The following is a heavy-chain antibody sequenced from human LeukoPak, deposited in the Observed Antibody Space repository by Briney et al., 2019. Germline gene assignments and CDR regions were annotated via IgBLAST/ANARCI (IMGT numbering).Heavy chain of an antibody. CDR1: GFTFSSYA. CDR2: ISYDGSNK. CDR3: AREPTAAGCY. D-gene: IGHD6-13*01. Sequence: PGGSLRLSCAASGFTFSSYAMHWVRQAPGKGLEWVAVISYDGSNKYYADSVKGRFTISRDNSKNTLYLQMNSLRAEDTAVYYCAREPTAAGCYWGQGTLVTVSS. J-gene: IGHJ4*02. V-gene: IGHV3-30-3*01.